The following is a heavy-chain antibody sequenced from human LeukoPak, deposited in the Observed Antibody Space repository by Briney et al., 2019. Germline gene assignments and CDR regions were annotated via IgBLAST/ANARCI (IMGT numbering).Heavy chain of an antibody. D-gene: IGHD3-16*02. CDR3: ARGRGDYVWGSYRPNWFDP. V-gene: IGHV4-61*01. CDR2: IYYSGST. CDR1: GGSVSSGSYY. J-gene: IGHJ5*02. Sequence: PSETLSLTCTVSGGSVSSGSYYWSWIRQPPGKGLEWIGYIYYSGSTYYNPSLKSRVTISVDTSKNQFSLKLSSVTAADTAVYYCARGRGDYVWGSYRPNWFDPWGQGTLVTVSS.